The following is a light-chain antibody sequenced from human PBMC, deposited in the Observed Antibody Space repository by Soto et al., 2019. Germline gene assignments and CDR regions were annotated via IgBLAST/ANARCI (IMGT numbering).Light chain of an antibody. CDR1: QGISTH. J-gene: IGKJ1*01. Sequence: DLRMTQSPSSLSASVGDRVTITCRASQGISTHLAWYQQKPGKAPNLLIYAASTLQSGVPSRFSGSGSGTDFTLTISSLQPEDVVTYYCPKYNSAPWTFGQGTKVEIK. CDR3: PKYNSAPWT. CDR2: AAS. V-gene: IGKV1-27*01.